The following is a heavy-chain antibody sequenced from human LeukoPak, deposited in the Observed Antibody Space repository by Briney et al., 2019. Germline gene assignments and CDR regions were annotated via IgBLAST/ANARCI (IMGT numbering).Heavy chain of an antibody. Sequence: GGSLRLSCVSSGLPIADFAMHWVRQAPGKGLEWVSLISGDGVSTFYTDSVRGRFSISRDNTKNSLYLEMNSLRTEDTAMYYCAKESGKFDYWGQGTLVAVSS. V-gene: IGHV3-43*02. CDR3: AKESGKFDY. CDR1: GLPIADFA. CDR2: ISGDGVST. J-gene: IGHJ4*02.